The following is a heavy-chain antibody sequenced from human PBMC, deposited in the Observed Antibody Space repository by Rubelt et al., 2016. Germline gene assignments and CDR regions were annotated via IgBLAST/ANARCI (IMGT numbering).Heavy chain of an antibody. V-gene: IGHV3-11*01. CDR1: GFTFSDYY. CDR3: ARSAYSGYAHHDY. D-gene: IGHD5-12*01. Sequence: QVQLVESGGGVVQPGTSLRLSCAASGFTFSDYYMTWIRQAPGKGLEWVSYISNTGNTIYYADSVKGRFTISRDNSKNSLYRLMDSLRAEDTALYHCARSAYSGYAHHDYWGQGTLVTVSS. J-gene: IGHJ4*02. CDR2: ISNTGNTI.